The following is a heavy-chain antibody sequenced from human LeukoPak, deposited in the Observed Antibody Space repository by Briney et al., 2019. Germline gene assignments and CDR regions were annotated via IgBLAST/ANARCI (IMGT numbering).Heavy chain of an antibody. CDR1: GYTFTCHG. Sequence: GASVKVSCKASGYTFTCHGISWVRQAPGQGLEWMGWISGNNGKTNYAQKLQDRVTMTTDTSTSTAYMELRSLRSDDTAVYYCARRLNGAHFDYWGQGTLVTVSS. CDR3: ARRLNGAHFDY. CDR2: ISGNNGKT. D-gene: IGHD4-17*01. V-gene: IGHV1-18*01. J-gene: IGHJ4*02.